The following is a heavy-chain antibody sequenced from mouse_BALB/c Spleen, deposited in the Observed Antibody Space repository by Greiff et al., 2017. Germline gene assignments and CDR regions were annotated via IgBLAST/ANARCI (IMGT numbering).Heavy chain of an antibody. CDR2: INSNGGST. V-gene: IGHV5-6-3*01. D-gene: IGHD2-4*01. CDR1: GFTFSSYG. Sequence: DVMLVESGGGLVQPGGSLKLSCAASGFTFSSYGMSWVRQTPDKRLELVATINSNGGSTYYPDSVKGRFTISRDNAKNTLYLQMSSLKSEDTAMYYCARDRGNRDYGFYYFDYWGQGTTLTVSS. J-gene: IGHJ2*01. CDR3: ARDRGNRDYGFYYFDY.